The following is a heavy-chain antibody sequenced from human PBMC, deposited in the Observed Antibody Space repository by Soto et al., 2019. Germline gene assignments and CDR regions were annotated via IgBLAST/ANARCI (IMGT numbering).Heavy chain of an antibody. CDR3: ARGNPFNYAGFDV. Sequence: QAHLEPSGAEVKRPGASVKVSCKASGYTFSDFDINWLRQASGQGPAWMGWMNAKSGDTFFAQRFQGKFNMTWDTALSTAYMEVGSLTSDATAMYYCARGNPFNYAGFDVWGQGTTVAVSS. CDR1: GYTFSDFD. J-gene: IGHJ6*02. D-gene: IGHD3-16*01. CDR2: MNAKSGDT. V-gene: IGHV1-8*01.